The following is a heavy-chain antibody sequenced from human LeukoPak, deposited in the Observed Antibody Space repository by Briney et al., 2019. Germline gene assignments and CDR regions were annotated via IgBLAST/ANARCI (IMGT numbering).Heavy chain of an antibody. CDR3: ARDQAVAGTPDY. V-gene: IGHV1-18*01. D-gene: IGHD6-19*01. J-gene: IGHJ4*02. Sequence: ASVKVSCKASGYTFTSYGISWVRQAPGQGLEWMGWISAYNGNTNHAQKLQGRVTMTTDTSTSTAYMELRSLRSDDTAVYYCARDQAVAGTPDYWGQGTLVTVSS. CDR1: GYTFTSYG. CDR2: ISAYNGNT.